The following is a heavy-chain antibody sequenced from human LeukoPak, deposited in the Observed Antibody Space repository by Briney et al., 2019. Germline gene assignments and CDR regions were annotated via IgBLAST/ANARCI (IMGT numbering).Heavy chain of an antibody. J-gene: IGHJ4*02. CDR2: LNWNGGST. D-gene: IGHD1-26*01. V-gene: IGHV3-20*04. Sequence: GGSLRLSCAASGFTFDDYGMSWVRQAPGKGLEWVSGLNWNGGSTGYADSVKGRCIISRDNAKNSLYLQMNSLRAEDTALYYCAKEGFEGATNYWGQGTLVTVSS. CDR1: GFTFDDYG. CDR3: AKEGFEGATNY.